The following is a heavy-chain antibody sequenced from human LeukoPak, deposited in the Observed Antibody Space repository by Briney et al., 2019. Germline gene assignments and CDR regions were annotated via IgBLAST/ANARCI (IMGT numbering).Heavy chain of an antibody. D-gene: IGHD2-15*01. CDR3: AAQDTFFDS. CDR2: IYTTGTT. Sequence: PGGSLRLSCAASGFTISYNYMTWVRQAPGKGLEWVSSIYTTGTTYYADSVEGRFTISRDSSKTTVFLQMNSQRAEDTAVYYCAAQDTFFDSWGQGTLVTVSS. CDR1: GFTISYNY. J-gene: IGHJ4*02. V-gene: IGHV3-53*01.